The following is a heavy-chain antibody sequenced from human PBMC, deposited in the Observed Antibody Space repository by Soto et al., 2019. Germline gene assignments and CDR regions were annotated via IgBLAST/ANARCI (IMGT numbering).Heavy chain of an antibody. Sequence: QVQLQESGPGLVKPSETLSLTCSVSGGSFTSYYWSWVRQPPGKGLEWIAYIYYTGSTNFNPSLKIRVNISVDMSKNQFSLKLSSVTAADTAVYYCARLNMDRNWLDSWGQGTLVTVSS. V-gene: IGHV4-59*08. J-gene: IGHJ5*01. CDR1: GGSFTSYY. CDR2: IYYTGST. CDR3: ARLNMDRNWLDS.